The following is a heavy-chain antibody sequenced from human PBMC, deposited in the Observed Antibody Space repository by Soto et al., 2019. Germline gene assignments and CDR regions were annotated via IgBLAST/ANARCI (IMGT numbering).Heavy chain of an antibody. CDR2: TYYRSKWYN. CDR1: GDSVSSNSAA. D-gene: IGHD2-15*01. V-gene: IGHV6-1*01. Sequence: SQTLSLTCAISGDSVSSNSAAWNWIRQSPSRGLEGLGRTYYRSKWYNDYAVSVKSRITINPDTSKNQSSLQLNSVTPDDTAVYYCARDWWGAAPPNWFDPWGQGTLVTVSS. CDR3: ARDWWGAAPPNWFDP. J-gene: IGHJ5*02.